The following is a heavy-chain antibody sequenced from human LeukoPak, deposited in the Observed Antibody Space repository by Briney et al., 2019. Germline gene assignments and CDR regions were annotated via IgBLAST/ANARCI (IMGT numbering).Heavy chain of an antibody. CDR2: IKEDGSET. CDR3: SRSLNN. V-gene: IGHV3-7*01. CDR1: GFTFGRSL. Sequence: GSLRLFCAASGFTFGRSLVGWVRQAPGKGVEWVANIKEDGSETYYVDSAKGRFTISRDNAKSSLYLQMDRLRVEDTAIYYCSRSLNNWGQGTLVTVSS. J-gene: IGHJ4*02.